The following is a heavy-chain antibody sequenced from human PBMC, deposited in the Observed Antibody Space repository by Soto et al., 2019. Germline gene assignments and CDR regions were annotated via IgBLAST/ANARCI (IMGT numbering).Heavy chain of an antibody. J-gene: IGHJ3*02. CDR2: ISAYDGNT. V-gene: IGHV1-18*01. CDR3: ARDHLSITMVRGGAFDI. CDR1: GYTFTSYG. Sequence: QVQLVQSGAEVKKTGASVKVSCKASGYTFTSYGISWVRQAPGQGLEWMGWISAYDGNTNYAQKLQGRVTMTTDTSTSTAYMELRSLRSDDTAVYYCARDHLSITMVRGGAFDIWGQGTTVTVSS. D-gene: IGHD3-10*01.